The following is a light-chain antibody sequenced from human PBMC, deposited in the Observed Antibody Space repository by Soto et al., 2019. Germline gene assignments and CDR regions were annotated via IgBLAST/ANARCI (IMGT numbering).Light chain of an antibody. V-gene: IGKV1-5*03. CDR2: KAS. CDR1: QSISSW. Sequence: DIQMTQSPSTLSSSVGDRVTITCRASQSISSWLAWYQQEPGKAPKLLIYKASSLESGVPSRFSGSGSGTEFTLTISSLQPDDFSTYYCQQYYNYFRTFGQGTKVEIK. CDR3: QQYYNYFRT. J-gene: IGKJ1*01.